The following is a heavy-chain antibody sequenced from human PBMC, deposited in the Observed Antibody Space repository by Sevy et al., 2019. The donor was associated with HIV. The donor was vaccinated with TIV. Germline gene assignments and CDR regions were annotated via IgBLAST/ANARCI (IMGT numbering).Heavy chain of an antibody. CDR2: IFYSGST. V-gene: IGHV4-30-4*01. CDR3: ARNIAAAGTFYFDY. D-gene: IGHD6-13*01. CDR1: GGSINSDDYY. Sequence: SETLSLTCTVSGGSINSDDYYWSWIRQPPGKGLEWIGYIFYSGSTYYNPSLKSRVTISADTSKNQFSLKLRSVTATDTAVYYCARNIAAAGTFYFDYWGQGTLVTVPS. J-gene: IGHJ4*02.